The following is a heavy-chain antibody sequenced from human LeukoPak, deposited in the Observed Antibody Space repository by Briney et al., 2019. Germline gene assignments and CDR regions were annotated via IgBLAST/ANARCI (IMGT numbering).Heavy chain of an antibody. D-gene: IGHD1-26*01. CDR1: GFTFSDYY. J-gene: IGHJ4*02. Sequence: GGSLRLSCAASGFTFSDYYISWIRLAPGKGPEWVSYISYDGGTIHYADSVKGRFTISRDNAKNSVYLQMDSLRDGDTGVYYCARAVKWDYWGQGTLVTVSS. CDR3: ARAVKWDY. V-gene: IGHV3-11*04. CDR2: ISYDGGTI.